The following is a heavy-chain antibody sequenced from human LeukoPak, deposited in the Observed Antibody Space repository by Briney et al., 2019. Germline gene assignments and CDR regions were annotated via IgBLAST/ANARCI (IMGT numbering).Heavy chain of an antibody. D-gene: IGHD2-21*02. J-gene: IGHJ2*01. CDR3: ARGLGVVTAQSEQPKPRYFDL. CDR1: GYTFISYG. Sequence: VASVKVSCKASGYTFISYGISWVRQAPGQGLEWMGWTSGYNGNTNYAQNLQGRVTMTTDTSTSTAYMELRSLRSDDTAVYYCARGLGVVTAQSEQPKPRYFDLWGRGTQVTVSS. V-gene: IGHV1-18*01. CDR2: TSGYNGNT.